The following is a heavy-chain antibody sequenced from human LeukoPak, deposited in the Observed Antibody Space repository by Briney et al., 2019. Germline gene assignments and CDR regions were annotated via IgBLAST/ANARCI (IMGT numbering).Heavy chain of an antibody. CDR2: IYWNDDK. V-gene: IGHV2-5*01. Sequence: ESGPTLVNPTQTLTLTCTFSGFSLSTSGVGVGWIRQPPGKALEWLALIYWNDDKRYSPSLKSRLTITKDTSKNQVVLTMTNMDPVDTATYYCAHRRGYVVTNWFDPWGQGTLVTVSS. D-gene: IGHD5-12*01. CDR3: AHRRGYVVTNWFDP. J-gene: IGHJ5*02. CDR1: GFSLSTSGVG.